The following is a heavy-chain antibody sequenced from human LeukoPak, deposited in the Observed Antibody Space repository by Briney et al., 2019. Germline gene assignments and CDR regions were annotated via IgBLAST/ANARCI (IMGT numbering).Heavy chain of an antibody. CDR1: GFTFSDYD. CDR2: ISSDGSNK. V-gene: IGHV3-30*18. J-gene: IGHJ5*02. Sequence: PGRSLRLSCAASGFTFSDYDMHWVRQAPGKGLEWVAVISSDGSNKYYADSVKGRFTISRDTSKNTLYLQMNSLRPEDTAVYYCAKNSDFDSSGLSPWGQGTMVTVSS. CDR3: AKNSDFDSSGLSP. D-gene: IGHD3-22*01.